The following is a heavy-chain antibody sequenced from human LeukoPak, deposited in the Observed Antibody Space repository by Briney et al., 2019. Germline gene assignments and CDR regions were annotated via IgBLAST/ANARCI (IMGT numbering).Heavy chain of an antibody. J-gene: IGHJ4*02. V-gene: IGHV3-33*01. D-gene: IGHD1-26*01. Sequence: PGGSLRLSCAASGFTFSSYGMHWVRQAPGKGLEWVAVIWYDGSNKYYADSVKGRFSISRDNSKNTLYLQMNSLRAEETAVYYCARGKRELLNTRVFDDGGQGTLVTVSS. CDR1: GFTFSSYG. CDR2: IWYDGSNK. CDR3: ARGKRELLNTRVFDD.